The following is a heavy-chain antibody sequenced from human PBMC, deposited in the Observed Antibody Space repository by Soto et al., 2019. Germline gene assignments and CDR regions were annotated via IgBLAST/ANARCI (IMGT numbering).Heavy chain of an antibody. CDR1: GFTFDDYA. J-gene: IGHJ4*02. CDR2: ISWNSGTL. CDR3: VKALGEYSGNSLNY. Sequence: EVHLVESGGGLVQPGRSLRLSCAASGFTFDDYAMHWVRQAPGKGLEWGSGISWNSGTLGYADSVKGRFTISRDNAKKSLYLQMNSLRAEDTALYYCVKALGEYSGNSLNYWGQGTLVTVSS. D-gene: IGHD1-26*01. V-gene: IGHV3-9*01.